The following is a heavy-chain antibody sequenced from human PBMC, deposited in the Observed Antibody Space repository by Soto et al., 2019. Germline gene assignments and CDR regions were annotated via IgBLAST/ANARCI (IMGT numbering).Heavy chain of an antibody. CDR1: GYTFTSYG. V-gene: IGHV1-18*01. J-gene: IGHJ6*02. Sequence: ASVKVSCKASGYTFTSYGISWVRQAPGQGLEWMGWISAYNGNTNYAQKLQGRVTMTTDTSTSTAYMELRSLRSDDTAVYYCARGNYDFWSGYVLYYYYYGMDVWGQGTTVTVSS. CDR2: ISAYNGNT. D-gene: IGHD3-3*01. CDR3: ARGNYDFWSGYVLYYYYYGMDV.